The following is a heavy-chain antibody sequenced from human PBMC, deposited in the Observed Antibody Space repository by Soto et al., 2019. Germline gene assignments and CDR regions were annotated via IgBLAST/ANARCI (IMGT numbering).Heavy chain of an antibody. CDR1: GGSLSCATYS. Sequence: SETLSLASVVSGGSLSCATYSWNWIRQPPGKGLEWIGYIFPSGTTYYNPSLKSRVTISIDVSKNQFSLSLRSLTAADTAVYYCARSREFDYWSQGTLVTVSS. J-gene: IGHJ4*02. V-gene: IGHV4-30-2*01. CDR2: IFPSGTT. CDR3: ARSREFDY.